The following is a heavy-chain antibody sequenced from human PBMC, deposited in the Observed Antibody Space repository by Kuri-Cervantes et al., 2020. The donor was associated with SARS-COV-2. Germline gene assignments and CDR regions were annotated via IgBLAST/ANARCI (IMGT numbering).Heavy chain of an antibody. D-gene: IGHD3-3*01. V-gene: IGHV3-15*01. CDR1: GFTFSNYA. CDR3: ARDWGIDFWSGYYTSYYYGMDV. J-gene: IGHJ6*02. CDR2: IKSKTDGGTT. Sequence: GESLKISCSTSGFTFSNYAMHWVRQAPGKGLEWVGRIKSKTDGGTTDYAAPVKGRFTISRDDSKNTLYLQMNSLKTEDTAVYYCARDWGIDFWSGYYTSYYYGMDVWGQGTTVTVSS.